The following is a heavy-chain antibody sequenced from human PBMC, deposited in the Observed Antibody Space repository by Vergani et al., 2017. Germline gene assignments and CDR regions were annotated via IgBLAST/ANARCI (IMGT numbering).Heavy chain of an antibody. J-gene: IGHJ6*03. CDR2: VYYSGST. CDR1: GGSISSSTYY. CDR3: ARPLYYYYYMDV. V-gene: IGHV4-39*01. Sequence: QLQLQESGPGLVKPSATLSLTCTVSGGSISSSTYYWGWIRQPPGKGLEWLGSVYYSGSTYYNPSLKSGVTISVDTSKNQFSLKLNSVTAADTAVYYCARPLYYYYYMDVWGNGTTVTVSS.